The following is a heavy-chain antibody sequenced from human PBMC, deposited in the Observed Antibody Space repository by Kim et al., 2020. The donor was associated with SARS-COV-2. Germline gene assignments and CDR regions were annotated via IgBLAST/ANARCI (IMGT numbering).Heavy chain of an antibody. V-gene: IGHV3-11*01. D-gene: IGHD3-22*01. CDR2: ISSSGSTI. CDR3: ARDIRGITMIAFYYYGMDL. CDR1: GFTFTDYY. J-gene: IGHJ6*02. Sequence: GGSLRLSCAASGFTFTDYYMSWIRQAPGKGLEWVSFISSSGSTIYYADSVKGRFTISRDNAKNSLYLQMNSLSAEDTAVYYCARDIRGITMIAFYYYGMDLWGQGTTLTVPS.